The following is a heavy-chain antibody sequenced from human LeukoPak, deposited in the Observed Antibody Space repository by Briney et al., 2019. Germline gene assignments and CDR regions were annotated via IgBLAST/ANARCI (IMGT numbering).Heavy chain of an antibody. J-gene: IGHJ4*02. V-gene: IGHV3-73*01. D-gene: IGHD1-26*01. CDR2: IRSRANSYAT. CDR1: GFTFSGSA. Sequence: GGSLRLSCAASGFTFSGSAMYWVRQASGKGLEWVGHIRSRANSYATLYGVSVKGRFTISRDDSKNTAYLQMNSLKTEDTAVYYCTRLSAGAPLLGDNWGQGTLVTVSS. CDR3: TRLSAGAPLLGDN.